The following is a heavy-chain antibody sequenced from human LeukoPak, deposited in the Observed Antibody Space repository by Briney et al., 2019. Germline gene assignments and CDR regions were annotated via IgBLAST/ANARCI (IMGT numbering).Heavy chain of an antibody. CDR1: GFTVSSNY. V-gene: IGHV3-23*01. D-gene: IGHD3-10*01. CDR3: AKDRAVLLWFGEL. J-gene: IGHJ4*02. Sequence: GGSLRLSCAASGFTVSSNYMSWVRQAPGKGLEWVSAISGSGGSTYYADSVKGRFTISRDNSKNTLYLQMNSLRAEDTAVYYCAKDRAVLLWFGELWGQGTLVTVSS. CDR2: ISGSGGST.